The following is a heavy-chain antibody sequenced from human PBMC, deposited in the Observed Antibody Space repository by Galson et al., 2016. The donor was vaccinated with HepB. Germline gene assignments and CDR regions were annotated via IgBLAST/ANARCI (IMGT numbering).Heavy chain of an antibody. CDR1: GFTFSSNG. CDR2: ISYDGSNK. J-gene: IGHJ2*01. Sequence: SLRLSCAASGFTFSSNGMHWVRQAPGKGLEWVAFISYDGSNKKYADSVKGRFTISRDNSKKTLYLQMNSLRDEDTAVYYCATQYCSGGSCYSAAPGYWYFDLWGRGTLVTVSS. V-gene: IGHV3-30*03. CDR3: ATQYCSGGSCYSAAPGYWYFDL. D-gene: IGHD2-15*01.